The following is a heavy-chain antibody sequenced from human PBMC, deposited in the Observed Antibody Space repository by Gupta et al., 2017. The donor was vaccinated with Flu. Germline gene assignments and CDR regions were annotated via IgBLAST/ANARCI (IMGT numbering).Heavy chain of an antibody. CDR2: ISYDGSNK. J-gene: IGHJ4*02. V-gene: IGHV3-30*18. D-gene: IGHD2-15*01. CDR3: AKAGVVAATPVQSGFDY. CDR1: GFTFSSYG. Sequence: QVQLVESGGGVVQPGRSLRLSCAASGFTFSSYGRHWVRQAPGKGLEWVAVISYDGSNKYYADSVKGRFTNSRDNSKNTLYLQMNSLRAEDTAVYYCAKAGVVAATPVQSGFDYWCQGTLVTVSS.